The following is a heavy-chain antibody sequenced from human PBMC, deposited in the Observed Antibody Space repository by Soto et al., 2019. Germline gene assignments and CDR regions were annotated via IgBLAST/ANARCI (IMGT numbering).Heavy chain of an antibody. CDR2: INPNSGGT. CDR1: GYTFTGYY. D-gene: IGHD2-21*01. J-gene: IGHJ4*02. V-gene: IGHV1-2*02. Sequence: ASVKVSCKASGYTFTGYYMHWVRQAPGQGLEWMGWINPNSGGTNYAQKFQGRVTMTRDTSISTAYMELSRLRSDDTAVYYCARDCDPLGSFDYFDYWGQGTLVTVSS. CDR3: ARDCDPLGSFDYFDY.